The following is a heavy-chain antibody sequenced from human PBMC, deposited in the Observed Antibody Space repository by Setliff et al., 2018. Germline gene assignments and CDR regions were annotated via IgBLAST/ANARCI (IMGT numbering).Heavy chain of an antibody. D-gene: IGHD3-10*01. CDR3: ARHVGSRSRGYNYYYYYMDV. CDR1: GGSISSSTYY. Sequence: SETLSLTCTVSGGSISSSTYYWGWIRQPPGKGLQWIGNIYYTGSTCSDPSLKSRVTMSVDTSRNQLSLKLTSVTAADTAVYYCARHVGSRSRGYNYYYYYMDVWGKGTTVTVSS. J-gene: IGHJ6*03. V-gene: IGHV4-39*01. CDR2: IYYTGST.